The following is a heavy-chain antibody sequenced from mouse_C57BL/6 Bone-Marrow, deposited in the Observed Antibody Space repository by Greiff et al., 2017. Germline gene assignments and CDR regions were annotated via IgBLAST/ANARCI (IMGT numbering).Heavy chain of an antibody. CDR1: GYTFTSYW. Sequence: QVQLQQPGAELVMPGASVKLSCKASGYTFTSYWMHWVQQRPGQGLEWIGDIDPSDSYTNYNQKFKGKSTLPVDKSSSTAYMQLRSLTSEDSAVYYCAKPRDYYGYSMDYWGQGTSVTVSS. CDR3: AKPRDYYGYSMDY. D-gene: IGHD1-1*01. J-gene: IGHJ4*01. V-gene: IGHV1-69*01. CDR2: IDPSDSYT.